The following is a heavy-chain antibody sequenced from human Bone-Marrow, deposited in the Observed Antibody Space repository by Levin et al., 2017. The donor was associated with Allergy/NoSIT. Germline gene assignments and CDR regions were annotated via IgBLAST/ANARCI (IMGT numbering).Heavy chain of an antibody. V-gene: IGHV2-5*02. J-gene: IGHJ4*02. D-gene: IGHD3-9*01. CDR1: GFSINTNGVG. CDR2: IYWDGDE. Sequence: QTLSLTCTFSGFSINTNGVGVGWVRQPPGKALQWLALIYWDGDERYNPDLRDRLTISKFASKNQVVLSLADMDPVDTATYYCTHTFFRVLLTPYFDSWGQGTLVTVSS. CDR3: THTFFRVLLTPYFDS.